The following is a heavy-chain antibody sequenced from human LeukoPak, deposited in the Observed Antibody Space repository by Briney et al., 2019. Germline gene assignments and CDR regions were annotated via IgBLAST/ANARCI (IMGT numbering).Heavy chain of an antibody. CDR3: ARIIYYYDSSGYSNWFDP. D-gene: IGHD3-22*01. CDR1: GYTFTSYD. Sequence: APVKVSCKASGYTFTSYDINWVRQATGQGLEWMGWMNPNSGNTGYAQKFQGRVTMTRNTSISTAYMELSSLRSEDTAVYYCARIIYYYDSSGYSNWFDPWGQGTLVTVSS. J-gene: IGHJ5*02. CDR2: MNPNSGNT. V-gene: IGHV1-8*01.